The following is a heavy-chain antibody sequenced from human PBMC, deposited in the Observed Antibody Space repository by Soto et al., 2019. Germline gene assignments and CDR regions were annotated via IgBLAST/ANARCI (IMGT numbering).Heavy chain of an antibody. J-gene: IGHJ5*02. D-gene: IGHD3-9*01. CDR1: GYTFTSYG. CDR3: VRDRGTVIASTVILNTPNWFDP. CDR2: ISANNGNT. V-gene: IGHV1-18*01. Sequence: ASVKVSCKTSGYTFTSYGISWVRQAPGQGLEWMGWISANNGNTKYAEKLQGRVTMTTDTSTSTAYMELRSLRSEDTAVYYCVRDRGTVIASTVILNTPNWFDPWGQGTMVTVSS.